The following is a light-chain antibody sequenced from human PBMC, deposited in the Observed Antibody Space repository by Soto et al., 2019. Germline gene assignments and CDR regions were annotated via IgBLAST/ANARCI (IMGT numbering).Light chain of an antibody. CDR1: TGAVTSDYY. CDR2: RTS. Sequence: QAVVTQEPSLTVSPGGTVTLTCALTTGAVTSDYYPNWFQRKPGQALRTLIYRTSNKHSWTPARFSGSLLGGKPALTLSGVQPEDEADYYCVPLYGGAWVFGGGTKVTVL. CDR3: VPLYGGAWV. V-gene: IGLV7-43*01. J-gene: IGLJ3*02.